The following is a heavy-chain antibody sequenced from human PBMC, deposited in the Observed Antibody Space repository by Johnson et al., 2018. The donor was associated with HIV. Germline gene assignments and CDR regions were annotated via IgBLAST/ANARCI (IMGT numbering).Heavy chain of an antibody. V-gene: IGHV3-30*03. D-gene: IGHD3-16*01. CDR2: ISYNGTNT. CDR1: GFTFSSYG. J-gene: IGHJ3*01. CDR3: ARSRHGGIQPSDAFDV. Sequence: QMQLVESGGGVVQPGRSLRLSCAASGFTFSSYGMHWVRQTPGKGLEWVAVISYNGTNTWYADSVKGRFTISRDNSKNTMYLQMNSLRPEDTAVYYCARSRHGGIQPSDAFDVWGQGTMVTVSS.